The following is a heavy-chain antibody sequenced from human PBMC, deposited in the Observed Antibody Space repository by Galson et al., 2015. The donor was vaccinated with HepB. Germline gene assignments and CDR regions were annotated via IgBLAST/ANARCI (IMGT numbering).Heavy chain of an antibody. Sequence: SLRLSCAASGFTFSSYAMSWVRQAPGKGLEWVSAISGGGGGTYHADSVKGRFTISRDNSKNTLYLQMNSLRAEDTAVYYCAKDLKGRPTGGFWGQGTLVTVSS. CDR3: AKDLKGRPTGGF. CDR2: ISGGGGGT. J-gene: IGHJ4*02. D-gene: IGHD2-8*02. CDR1: GFTFSSYA. V-gene: IGHV3-23*01.